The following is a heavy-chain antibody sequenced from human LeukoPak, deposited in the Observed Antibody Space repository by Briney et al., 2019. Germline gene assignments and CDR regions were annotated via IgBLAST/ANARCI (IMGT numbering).Heavy chain of an antibody. J-gene: IGHJ6*02. Sequence: PGRSLRLSCAASGFTFSSYAMHWVRQAPGKGLEYVSAISSNGGSTYYANSVKGRFTISRDNSRNTLYLQMGSLRAEDMAVYYCARGGSYIVVVPAAMHGDDYYYYGMDVWGQGTTVTVSS. CDR2: ISSNGGST. D-gene: IGHD2-2*01. V-gene: IGHV3-64*01. CDR1: GFTFSSYA. CDR3: ARGGSYIVVVPAAMHGDDYYYYGMDV.